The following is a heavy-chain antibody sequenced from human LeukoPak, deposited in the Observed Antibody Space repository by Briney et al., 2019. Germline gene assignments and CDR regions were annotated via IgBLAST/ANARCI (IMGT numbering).Heavy chain of an antibody. CDR1: GGSVSSGSYY. D-gene: IGHD3-22*01. J-gene: IGHJ3*01. Sequence: TSETLSLTCTVSGGSVSSGSYYWSWIRQPPGKGLEWIGYIYYSGSTNYNPSLKSRVTISVDTSKNQFSLKLSSVTAADTAVYYCARDSSYDSSGYYYPDAFDVWGQGTMVTVSS. V-gene: IGHV4-61*01. CDR2: IYYSGST. CDR3: ARDSSYDSSGYYYPDAFDV.